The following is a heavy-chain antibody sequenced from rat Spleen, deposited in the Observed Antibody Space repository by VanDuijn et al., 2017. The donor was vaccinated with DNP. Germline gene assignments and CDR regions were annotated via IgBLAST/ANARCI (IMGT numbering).Heavy chain of an antibody. CDR3: ARWPGYNPPYAMDA. J-gene: IGHJ4*01. Sequence: EVQLQESGPGLVKTSQSLSLTCSVTGYSITSSYRWNWIRKFPGNKLEWMGSVNSAGTTNYNPSLKSRISITRDTSKNPLFLQVNSVTTEDTATYYCARWPGYNPPYAMDAWGQGTSVTVSS. D-gene: IGHD1-4*01. CDR1: GYSITSSYR. V-gene: IGHV3-3*01. CDR2: VNSAGTT.